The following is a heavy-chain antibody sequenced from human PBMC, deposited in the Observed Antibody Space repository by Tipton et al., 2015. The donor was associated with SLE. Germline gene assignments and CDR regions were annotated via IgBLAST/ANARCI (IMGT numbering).Heavy chain of an antibody. CDR3: ARDVQVAGNAFDI. CDR1: GFTFSSYW. Sequence: SLRLSCAASGFTFSSYWMSWVRQAPGKGLEWVANIKQDGSEKYYVDSVKGRFTISRDNSKNTLYLQMNSLRAEDTAVYYCARDVQVAGNAFDIWGQGTMVTVSS. J-gene: IGHJ3*02. V-gene: IGHV3-7*01. D-gene: IGHD6-19*01. CDR2: IKQDGSEK.